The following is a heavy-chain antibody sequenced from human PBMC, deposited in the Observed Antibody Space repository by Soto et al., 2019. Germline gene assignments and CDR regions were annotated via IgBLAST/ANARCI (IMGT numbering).Heavy chain of an antibody. J-gene: IGHJ4*01. D-gene: IGHD3-22*01. Sequence: GGSLRLSCAASGFTFSNAWMNWVRQAPGKGLEWVGRIKSKTDGGTTNYAEPVKGRFTISRDDSNNMVYLQMNSLKTEDTAVYYCATDSYSTIIIVRFDYWGHGTLVTVSS. V-gene: IGHV3-15*07. CDR3: ATDSYSTIIIVRFDY. CDR1: GFTFSNAW. CDR2: IKSKTDGGTT.